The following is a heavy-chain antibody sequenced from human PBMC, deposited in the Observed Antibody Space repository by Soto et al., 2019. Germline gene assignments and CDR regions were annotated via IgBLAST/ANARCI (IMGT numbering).Heavy chain of an antibody. D-gene: IGHD3-16*01. CDR2: ISATGGGT. CDR3: AKDRRAGGNSAFYFDF. J-gene: IGHJ4*02. CDR1: GFKFSNYA. V-gene: IGHV3-23*01. Sequence: EVQMLASGGGLGQPGGSLRLSCAASGFKFSNYAMSWVRQAPGKGLEWVSLISATGGGTYYADSVKGRFTISRDNSPNTLYLQVHSLTAEDTAVYYCAKDRRAGGNSAFYFDFWGQGAQVTVSS.